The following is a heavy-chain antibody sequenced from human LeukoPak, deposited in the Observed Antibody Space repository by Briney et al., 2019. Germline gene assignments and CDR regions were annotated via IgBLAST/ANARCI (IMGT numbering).Heavy chain of an antibody. Sequence: GGSLRLSCAASGFSFSSYGMHWVRQAPGKGLEWVANIKQDGSEKYYVDSVKGRFTISRDNAKNSLYLQMNSLRAEDTAVYYCARDMTLNWFDPWGQGTLVTVSS. CDR2: IKQDGSEK. J-gene: IGHJ5*02. CDR3: ARDMTLNWFDP. CDR1: GFSFSSYG. V-gene: IGHV3-7*01.